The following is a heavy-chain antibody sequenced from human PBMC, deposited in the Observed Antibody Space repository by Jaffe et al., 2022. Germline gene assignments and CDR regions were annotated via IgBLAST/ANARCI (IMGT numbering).Heavy chain of an antibody. D-gene: IGHD6-19*01. Sequence: QVQLQESGPGLVKPSETLSLTCVVSGYSISSGYYWGWIRRPPGKELEWVGSISYSGSTYYRPSLKSRVTISVETSKNQFSLKLSSVTAADTAVYYCARQMSYNNGWAIDYWGQGTLVTVSS. J-gene: IGHJ4*02. CDR2: ISYSGST. CDR1: GYSISSGYY. V-gene: IGHV4-38-2*01. CDR3: ARQMSYNNGWAIDY.